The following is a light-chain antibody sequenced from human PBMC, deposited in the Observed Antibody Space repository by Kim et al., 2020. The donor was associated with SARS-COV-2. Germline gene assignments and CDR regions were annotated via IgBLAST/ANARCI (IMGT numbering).Light chain of an antibody. Sequence: VAPGQTASFTCSGDKLGDKYACWYQQKPGQSPVLVISQDSKRPSGIPERFSGSNSGNTATLTISGTQAMDEADYYCQAWDSSTGVFGGGTQLTVL. CDR2: QDS. J-gene: IGLJ3*02. V-gene: IGLV3-1*01. CDR3: QAWDSSTGV. CDR1: KLGDKY.